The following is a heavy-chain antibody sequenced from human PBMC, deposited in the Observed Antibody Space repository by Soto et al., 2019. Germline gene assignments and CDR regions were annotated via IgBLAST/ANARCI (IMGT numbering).Heavy chain of an antibody. Sequence: QVQLVQSGAEVKKPGASVKVSCKASGYTFTNFGISWVRQAPGQGLEWMGWSSAYNGNTNYAQNYQGRVTMTTDTTKSTDYMEQRSRGSDDTAVYCCASGGTPVDYWGQGTLVTVSS. CDR2: SSAYNGNT. J-gene: IGHJ4*02. V-gene: IGHV1-18*01. D-gene: IGHD3-16*01. CDR3: ASGGTPVDY. CDR1: GYTFTNFG.